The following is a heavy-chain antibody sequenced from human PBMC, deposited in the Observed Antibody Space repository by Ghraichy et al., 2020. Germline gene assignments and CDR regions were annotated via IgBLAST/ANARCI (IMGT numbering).Heavy chain of an antibody. CDR2: INHSGST. D-gene: IGHD6-19*01. J-gene: IGHJ5*02. CDR1: GGSFSGYY. V-gene: IGHV4-34*01. CDR3: ARQVLAVAGPLYNWFDP. Sequence: SETLSLTCAVYGGSFSGYYWSWIRQPPGKGLEWIGEINHSGSTNYNPSLKSRVTISVDTSKNQFSLKLSSVTAADTAVYYCARQVLAVAGPLYNWFDPWGQGTLVTVSS.